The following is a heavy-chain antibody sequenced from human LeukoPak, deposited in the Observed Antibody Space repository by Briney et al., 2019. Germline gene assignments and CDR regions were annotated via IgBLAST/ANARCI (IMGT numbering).Heavy chain of an antibody. CDR1: GDSLVSGHY. Sequence: SETLSLTCTVSGDSLVSGHYRGWIRQPPGQGLEWVGSVYHSGSIYYNPSLKSRVIMSVDTSKNQFSLKLSSLTAADTAIYYCAREIYYDSSAYDYWGQGTLVTVSS. CDR2: VYHSGSI. J-gene: IGHJ4*02. V-gene: IGHV4-38-2*02. CDR3: AREIYYDSSAYDY. D-gene: IGHD3-22*01.